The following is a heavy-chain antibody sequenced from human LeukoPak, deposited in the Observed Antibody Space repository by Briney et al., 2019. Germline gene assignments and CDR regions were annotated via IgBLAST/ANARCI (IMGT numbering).Heavy chain of an antibody. V-gene: IGHV3-53*01. CDR1: GFTVIDNY. Sequence: GGSLRLSCAASGFTVIDNYMSWVRQAPGKGLEWVSGIYSGGSTYYADSVKGRFTISRDNSKTTVYLQMNSLRAEDTAVYYCARVWYSTYFDSWGQGTLVTVSS. CDR2: IYSGGST. D-gene: IGHD6-13*01. CDR3: ARVWYSTYFDS. J-gene: IGHJ4*02.